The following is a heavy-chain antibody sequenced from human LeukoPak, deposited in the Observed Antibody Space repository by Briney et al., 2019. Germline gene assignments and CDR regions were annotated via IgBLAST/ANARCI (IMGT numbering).Heavy chain of an antibody. CDR2: ISAGGENT. CDR1: GFTFPSHA. V-gene: IGHV3-23*01. J-gene: IGHJ4*02. CDR3: AKSEGSSSARRFDY. D-gene: IGHD6-19*01. Sequence: GGSLRLSCAASGFTFPSHAMRWVRQATGKGVEWVSAISAGGENTDYADSVKGRFTISRDNSKNTLYLQVNSLRAEDTAAYYCAKSEGSSSARRFDYWGQGTLVTVSS.